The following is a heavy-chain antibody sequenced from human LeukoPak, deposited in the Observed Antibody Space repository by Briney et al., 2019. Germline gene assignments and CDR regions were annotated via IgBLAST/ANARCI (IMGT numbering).Heavy chain of an antibody. CDR3: ATPDEYSGYDFYLY. J-gene: IGHJ4*02. V-gene: IGHV1-24*01. Sequence: ASVKVSCKVSGYTLTELSMHWARQAPGKGLEWMGGFDPEDGETIYAQKFQGRVTMTEDTSTDTAYMELSSLRSEDTAVYYCATPDEYSGYDFYLYWGQGTLVTVSS. D-gene: IGHD5-12*01. CDR1: GYTLTELS. CDR2: FDPEDGET.